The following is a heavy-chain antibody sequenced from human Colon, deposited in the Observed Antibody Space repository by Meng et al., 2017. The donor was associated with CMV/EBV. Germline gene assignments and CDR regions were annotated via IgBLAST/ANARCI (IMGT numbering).Heavy chain of an antibody. J-gene: IGHJ4*02. CDR3: ARDRGSDIVVVPAATVGRIAARHRFDY. V-gene: IGHV1-18*01. CDR2: ISAYNGNT. D-gene: IGHD2-2*01. Sequence: VRQAPGQGLEWMGWISAYNGNTNYAQKLQGRVTMTTDTSTSTAYMELRSLRSDDTAVYYCARDRGSDIVVVPAATVGRIAARHRFDYWGQGTLVTVSS.